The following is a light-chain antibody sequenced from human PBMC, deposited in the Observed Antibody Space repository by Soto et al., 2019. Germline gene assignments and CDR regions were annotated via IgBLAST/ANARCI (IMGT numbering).Light chain of an antibody. CDR3: QQYVTTPRT. J-gene: IGKJ1*01. CDR1: QTVAYTS. Sequence: EIVLTQSPGILSLSPGARATLSCRASQTVAYTSLAWYQQRPGQAPRLLIYGTSTRATGTPDRVIGSGSGTAFTLTISRLETEDFAVYYCQQYVTTPRTFGQGTKVE. CDR2: GTS. V-gene: IGKV3-20*01.